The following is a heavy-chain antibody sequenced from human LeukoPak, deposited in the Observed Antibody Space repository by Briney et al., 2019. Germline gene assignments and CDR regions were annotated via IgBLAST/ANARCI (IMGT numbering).Heavy chain of an antibody. Sequence: ASVKVSCKASGYTFSSYTLSWLRQAPGQGLEWMGWIDTYTGTPTYAQGFTGRFVFSLDSSVSTAYLQINSLKAEDIAVYYCVRQYSGYESLYFDSWGQGTLVTVSS. CDR3: VRQYSGYESLYFDS. V-gene: IGHV7-4-1*02. CDR2: IDTYTGTP. J-gene: IGHJ4*02. D-gene: IGHD5-12*01. CDR1: GYTFSSYT.